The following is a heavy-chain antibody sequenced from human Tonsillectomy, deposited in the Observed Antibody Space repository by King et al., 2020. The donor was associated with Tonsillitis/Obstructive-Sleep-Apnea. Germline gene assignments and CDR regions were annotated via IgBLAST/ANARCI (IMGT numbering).Heavy chain of an antibody. D-gene: IGHD2-2*01. J-gene: IGHJ4*02. CDR2: ISYDGGNK. V-gene: IGHV3-30*04. CDR1: GFTFSSYS. Sequence: QLVQSGGGVVQPGRSLRLSCAASGFTFSSYSMHWVRQAPGKGLEWVAVISYDGGNKYYADSVKGRFTISRDNSKDTLYQQMNNLRAEDTAVYYCASYRWDIVVVPAAPFDYWGQGTLVTVSS. CDR3: ASYRWDIVVVPAAPFDY.